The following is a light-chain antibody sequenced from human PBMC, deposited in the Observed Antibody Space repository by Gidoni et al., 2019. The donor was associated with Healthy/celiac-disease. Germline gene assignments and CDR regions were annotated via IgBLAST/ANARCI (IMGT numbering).Light chain of an antibody. CDR2: EAS. J-gene: IGKJ5*01. CDR3: QQRSNWLIT. V-gene: IGKV3-11*01. Sequence: IVFTPSPSTLSLSPGERATLSCRASQSVSSYLAWYQQKPGQAPRLLIYEASNRATGIPARFSGSGSGTDFTLTISSLEPEDFAVYYCQQRSNWLITFGQGTRLEIK. CDR1: QSVSSY.